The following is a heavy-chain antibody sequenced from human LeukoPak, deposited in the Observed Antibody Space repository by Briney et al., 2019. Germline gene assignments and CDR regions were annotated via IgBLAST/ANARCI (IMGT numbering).Heavy chain of an antibody. CDR3: ARGIAAAVYNFDY. V-gene: IGHV1-69*05. CDR1: GGTFSSYA. CDR2: IIPIFGTA. J-gene: IGHJ4*02. D-gene: IGHD6-13*01. Sequence: GASVKVSCKASGGTFSSYAISWVRQAPGQGLEWMGGIIPIFGTANYAQKFQGRVTITTDESTSTAYMELSSLRSEDTAVYYCARGIAAAVYNFDYWGQGTLVTVSS.